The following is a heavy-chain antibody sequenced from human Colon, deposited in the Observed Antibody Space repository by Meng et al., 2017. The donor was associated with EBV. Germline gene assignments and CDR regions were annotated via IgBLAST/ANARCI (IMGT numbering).Heavy chain of an antibody. CDR1: GDAISNGGYS. CDR3: ARDTSTWGNKGLDH. CDR2: IYHSGST. Sequence: QLQLQGSGSGLVKPSQTLSLTCVVSGDAISNGGYSWSWIRKPLGKGLEWNGYIYHSGSTKYNPSLKSRVIISIDTSKNQFSLNLSSVTAADTAEYYCARDTSTWGNKGLDHWGQGILVTVSS. D-gene: IGHD7-27*01. J-gene: IGHJ4*02. V-gene: IGHV4-30-2*01.